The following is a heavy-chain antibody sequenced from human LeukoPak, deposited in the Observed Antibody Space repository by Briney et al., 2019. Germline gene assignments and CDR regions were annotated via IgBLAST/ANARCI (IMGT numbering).Heavy chain of an antibody. D-gene: IGHD6-19*01. CDR1: GYTFTSYA. V-gene: IGHV7-4-1*02. Sequence: ASVKVSCKASGYTFTSYAMNWVRQAPGQGLEWMGWINTNTGNPTCAQGFTGRFVFSLDTSVSTAYLQISSLKAEDTAVYYCARSIAVAGSGYFQHWGQGTLVTVSS. CDR3: ARSIAVAGSGYFQH. CDR2: INTNTGNP. J-gene: IGHJ1*01.